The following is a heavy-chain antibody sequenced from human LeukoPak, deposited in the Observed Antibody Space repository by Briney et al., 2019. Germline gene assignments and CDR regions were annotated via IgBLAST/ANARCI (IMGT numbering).Heavy chain of an antibody. CDR2: IYYSGST. V-gene: IGHV4-39*07. CDR1: GGSISSSSYY. J-gene: IGHJ4*02. D-gene: IGHD6-19*01. Sequence: SETLSLTCTVSGGSISSSSYYWGWIRQPPGKGLEWIGSIYYSGSTNYNPSLKSRVTISVDKSKNQFSLKLSSVTAADTAVYYCARGIAVSRGGYFDYWGQGTLVTVSS. CDR3: ARGIAVSRGGYFDY.